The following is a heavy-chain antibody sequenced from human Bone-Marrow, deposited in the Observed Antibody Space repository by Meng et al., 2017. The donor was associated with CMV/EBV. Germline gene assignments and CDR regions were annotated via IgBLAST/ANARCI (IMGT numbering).Heavy chain of an antibody. Sequence: ASVKVSCKASGYTFTSYGISWVRQAPGQGLEWMGWISAYNGNTNYAQKLQGRVTMTTDTSTSTAYMELRSLRSDDTAVYYCARVSIVVVPAAIGAHAFDIWGQGAMVTF. D-gene: IGHD2-2*01. V-gene: IGHV1-18*01. CDR1: GYTFTSYG. J-gene: IGHJ3*02. CDR2: ISAYNGNT. CDR3: ARVSIVVVPAAIGAHAFDI.